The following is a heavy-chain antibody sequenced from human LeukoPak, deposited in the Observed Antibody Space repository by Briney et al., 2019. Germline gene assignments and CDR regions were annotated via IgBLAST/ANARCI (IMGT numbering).Heavy chain of an antibody. CDR3: AKAAYYDILTGYSTRGLFFDY. CDR1: GSTFSSYA. J-gene: IGHJ4*02. Sequence: PGGSLRLSCAASGSTFSSYAMSRVRQAPGKGLEWVSTISGYGGSTYYADSVKGRFTISRDNSKNTLFLQMNSLRAEDTAVYYCAKAAYYDILTGYSTRGLFFDYWGQGTLVTVSS. CDR2: ISGYGGST. D-gene: IGHD3-9*01. V-gene: IGHV3-23*01.